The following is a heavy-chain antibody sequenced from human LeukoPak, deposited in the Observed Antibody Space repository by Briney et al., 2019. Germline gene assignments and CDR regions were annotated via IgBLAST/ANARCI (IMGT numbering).Heavy chain of an antibody. D-gene: IGHD5-24*01. Sequence: SVKVSCKASGGTFSSYAISWVRQAPGQGLEWMGRIIPILGIANYAQKFQGRVTITADKSTSTAYMQLSSLRSEDTAVYYCAREYYAQRRDGYNSSVILFDYWGQGTLVTVSS. CDR1: GGTFSSYA. V-gene: IGHV1-69*04. CDR3: AREYYAQRRDGYNSSVILFDY. J-gene: IGHJ4*02. CDR2: IIPILGIA.